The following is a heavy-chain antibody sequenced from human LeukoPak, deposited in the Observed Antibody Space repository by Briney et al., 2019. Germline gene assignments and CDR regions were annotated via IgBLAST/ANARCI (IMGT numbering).Heavy chain of an antibody. Sequence: PGGSLRLSCAASGFTFSSYAMHWVRQAPGKGLEWVAVISYDGSNKYYADSVKGRFTISRDNSKNTLYLQMNSLRAEDTAVYYCASVGVVLDWGQGTLVTVSS. V-gene: IGHV3-30-3*01. CDR3: ASVGVVLD. D-gene: IGHD3-3*01. CDR1: GFTFSSYA. J-gene: IGHJ4*02. CDR2: ISYDGSNK.